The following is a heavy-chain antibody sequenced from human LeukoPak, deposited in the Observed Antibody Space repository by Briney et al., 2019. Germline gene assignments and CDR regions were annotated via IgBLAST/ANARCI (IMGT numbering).Heavy chain of an antibody. V-gene: IGHV3-49*04. CDR1: GFTFGDYA. J-gene: IGHJ4*02. Sequence: PGGSLRLSCTASGFTFGDYAMSWVRQAPGKGLEGVGFIRSKAYGGTTEYAASVKGRFTISRDDSKSIAYLQMNSLKTEDTAVYYCTRGQGYFDYWGQGTLVTVSS. CDR2: IRSKAYGGTT. CDR3: TRGQGYFDY.